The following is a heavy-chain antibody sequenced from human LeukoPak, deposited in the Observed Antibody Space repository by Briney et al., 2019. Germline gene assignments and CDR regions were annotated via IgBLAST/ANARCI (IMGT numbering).Heavy chain of an antibody. CDR1: GYTFTSYD. Sequence: GASVKVSCKASGYTFTSYDMNWVRQATGQGLAWLGWMNPNSGNTGYAQNFQGRVTMTMNTSITTAYMELSSLRSEDTAVYYCARALSWTTESYYYMDVWGKGTTVTVSS. CDR2: MNPNSGNT. J-gene: IGHJ6*03. V-gene: IGHV1-8*01. D-gene: IGHD3/OR15-3a*01. CDR3: ARALSWTTESYYYMDV.